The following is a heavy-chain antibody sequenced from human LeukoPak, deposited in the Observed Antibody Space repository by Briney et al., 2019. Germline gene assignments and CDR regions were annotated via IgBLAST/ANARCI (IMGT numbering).Heavy chain of an antibody. CDR2: IYSGGST. CDR3: ARDGYYYDSSGYSEY. D-gene: IGHD3-22*01. CDR1: GFTVSSNY. Sequence: GGSLRLSCAASGFTVSSNYMSWVRQAPGKGLEWVSVIYSGGSTYYADSVKGRFTISRDNSKNTLYLQMNSLRAEDTAVYYCARDGYYYDSSGYSEYWGQETLVTVSS. J-gene: IGHJ4*02. V-gene: IGHV3-53*01.